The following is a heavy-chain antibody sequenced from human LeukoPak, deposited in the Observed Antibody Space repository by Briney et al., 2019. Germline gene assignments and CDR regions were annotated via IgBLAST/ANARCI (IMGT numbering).Heavy chain of an antibody. CDR2: INPNSGGT. Sequence: VASVKVSCKASGYTFTGYYMHWVRQAPGQGLEWMGWINPNSGGTKYAQKFQGRVTMTRDTSISTAYMELSRLRSDDTAVYYCAREHLGKYCSGGSCYFGYWGQGTLVTVSS. CDR1: GYTFTGYY. V-gene: IGHV1-2*02. J-gene: IGHJ4*02. CDR3: AREHLGKYCSGGSCYFGY. D-gene: IGHD2-15*01.